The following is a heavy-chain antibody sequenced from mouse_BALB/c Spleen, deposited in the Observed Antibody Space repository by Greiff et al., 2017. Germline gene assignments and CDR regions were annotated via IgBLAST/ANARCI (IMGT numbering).Heavy chain of an antibody. D-gene: IGHD1-1*01. V-gene: IGHV1S137*01. CDR3: AREGYYGSRYYFDY. Sequence: VQLVESGAELVRPGVSVKISCKGSGYTFTDYAMHWVKQSHAKSLEWIGVISTYYGDASYNQKFKGKATMTVDKSSSTAYMELARLTSEDSAIYYCAREGYYGSRYYFDYWGQGTTLTVSS. J-gene: IGHJ2*01. CDR1: GYTFTDYA. CDR2: ISTYYGDA.